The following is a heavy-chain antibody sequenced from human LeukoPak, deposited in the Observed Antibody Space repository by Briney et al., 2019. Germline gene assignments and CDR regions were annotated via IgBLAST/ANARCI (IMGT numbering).Heavy chain of an antibody. J-gene: IGHJ4*02. V-gene: IGHV1-2*02. CDR1: GYTFTRYY. D-gene: IGHD1-14*01. Sequence: GASVKVSCKTSGYTFTRYYLNRVRQAPGQGLEWMGWINPNSGGTNYAQKFQGRVTMTRDRSISTAYMELSRLRSDDTAVYYCAKDHTIRSFDSWGQGTLVTVSS. CDR2: INPNSGGT. CDR3: AKDHTIRSFDS.